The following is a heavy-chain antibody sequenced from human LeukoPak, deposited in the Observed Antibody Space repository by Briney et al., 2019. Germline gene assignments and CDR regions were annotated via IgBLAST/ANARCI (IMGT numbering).Heavy chain of an antibody. CDR1: GGSISSSSYY. CDR2: IYYSGST. V-gene: IGHV4-39*01. Sequence: SETLSLTCTISGGSISSSSYYWGWIRQPPGKGLEWIGSIYYSGSTYYNPSLKSRVTISVDTSKNQFSLKLSSVTAADTAVYYCARAYCSSTSCYGEVDWGQGTLVTVSS. J-gene: IGHJ4*02. CDR3: ARAYCSSTSCYGEVD. D-gene: IGHD2-2*01.